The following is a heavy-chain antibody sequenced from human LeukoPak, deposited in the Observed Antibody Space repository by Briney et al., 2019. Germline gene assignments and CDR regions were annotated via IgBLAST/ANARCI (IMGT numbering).Heavy chain of an antibody. J-gene: IGHJ4*02. CDR2: ISYSGST. CDR1: GGSISSHY. D-gene: IGHD1-26*01. V-gene: IGHV4-59*11. CDR3: ASGSYYFDY. Sequence: AETLSLTCTVSGGSISSHYWSWIRQPPGKGLEWIGYISYSGSTKYNPSLKSRVTISVDTSKNQFSLKLSSVTAADTAVYYCASGSYYFDYWGQGTLVTVSS.